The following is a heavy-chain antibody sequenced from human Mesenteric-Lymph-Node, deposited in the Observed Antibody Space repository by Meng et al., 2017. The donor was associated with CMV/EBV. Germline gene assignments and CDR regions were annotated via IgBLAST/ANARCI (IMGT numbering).Heavy chain of an antibody. CDR3: ARGGWIAAAGTDY. D-gene: IGHD6-13*01. V-gene: IGHV3-33*01. CDR1: GFTFSSYG. J-gene: IGHJ4*02. Sequence: LSLTCAASGFTFSSYGMHWVRQAPGKGLEWVAVIWYDGSNKYYADSVKGRFTISRDNSKNTLYLQMNSLRAEDTAVYYCARGGWIAAAGTDYWGQGTLVTVSS. CDR2: IWYDGSNK.